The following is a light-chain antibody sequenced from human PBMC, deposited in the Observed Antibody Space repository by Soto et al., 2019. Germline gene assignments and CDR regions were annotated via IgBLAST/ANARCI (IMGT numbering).Light chain of an antibody. CDR2: EGS. Sequence: ALTQPASVSGSPGLSITIYCTGTSSDVGSYNLVSWYQQHPGKAPKLMIYEGSKRPSGVSNRFSGSKSGNTASLTISGLQAYDEADYYCCSYAGSSTYVFGPGTKVTV. V-gene: IGLV2-23*01. J-gene: IGLJ1*01. CDR3: CSYAGSSTYV. CDR1: SSDVGSYNL.